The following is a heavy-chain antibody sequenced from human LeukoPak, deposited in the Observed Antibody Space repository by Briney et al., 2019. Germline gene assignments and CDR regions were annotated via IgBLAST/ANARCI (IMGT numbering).Heavy chain of an antibody. V-gene: IGHV3-53*01. J-gene: IGHJ3*02. Sequence: GGSLRLSCAASGLTVSSSYMGWVRQAPGKGLEWVSIIYNDGSTYYADSMKGRFTISRDNFKNTLYLQVNSLRAEDTAMYYCARNILFAFDIWGQGIMVTVSS. CDR3: ARNILFAFDI. CDR1: GLTVSSSY. CDR2: IYNDGST.